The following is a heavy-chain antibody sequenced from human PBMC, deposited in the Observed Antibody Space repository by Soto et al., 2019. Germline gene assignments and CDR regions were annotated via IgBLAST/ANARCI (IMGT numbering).Heavy chain of an antibody. CDR1: GFTFSMHS. J-gene: IGHJ4*02. CDR2: ISRDGRST. CDR3: VKEANPFINTLVVLIFDY. D-gene: IGHD3-22*01. V-gene: IGHV3-64D*08. Sequence: GGSLRLSCSASGFTFSMHSMHWVRQTPGKALEYVSAISRDGRSTFYADSVKGRFTISRDNSKNTLYLRMNSLRSDDTAVYYCVKEANPFINTLVVLIFDYWGQGTQVTV.